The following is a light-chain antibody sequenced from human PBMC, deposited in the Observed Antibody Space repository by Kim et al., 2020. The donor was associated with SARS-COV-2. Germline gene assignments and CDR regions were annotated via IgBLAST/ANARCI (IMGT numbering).Light chain of an antibody. CDR1: QTISSN. J-gene: IGKJ1*01. CDR2: GAS. V-gene: IGKV3-15*01. CDR3: QQYNNWPRT. Sequence: EIVMTQSPATLSVSPGERATLSCRASQTISSNLAWYQLKPGHGPRLLIYGASTRATGIPAKFSGGGSGTEFTLTISSLQSEDFVVYYCQQYNNWPRTFGQGTKVDIK.